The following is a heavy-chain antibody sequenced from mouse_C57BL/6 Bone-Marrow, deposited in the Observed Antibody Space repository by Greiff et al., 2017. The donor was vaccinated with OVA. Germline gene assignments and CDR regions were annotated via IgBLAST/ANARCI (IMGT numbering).Heavy chain of an antibody. CDR3: AGDDYGFLGY. V-gene: IGHV5-16*01. CDR2: INYDGSST. J-gene: IGHJ3*01. CDR1: GFTFSDYY. D-gene: IGHD2-4*01. Sequence: EVHLVESEGGLVQPGSSMKLSCTASGFTFSDYYMAWVRQVPEQGLEWVANINYDGSSTYYLDSLKSRFIISRDNAKNSLYLQMSSLKSEDTATYYCAGDDYGFLGYWGQGTLVTVSA.